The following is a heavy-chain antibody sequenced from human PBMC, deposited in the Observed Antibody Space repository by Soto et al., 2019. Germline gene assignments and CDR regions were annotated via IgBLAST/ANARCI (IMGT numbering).Heavy chain of an antibody. Sequence: PGGSLRLSCAASGFTFSSYAMHWVRQAPGKGLEWVAVISYDGSNKNYPDSGKGRFTISRDNSKNTLYLQMNSLRAEDTAVYYRARGLESGGTYFGHWGQGTLVTVSS. CDR2: ISYDGSNK. CDR1: GFTFSSYA. D-gene: IGHD6-13*01. CDR3: ARGLESGGTYFGH. J-gene: IGHJ1*01. V-gene: IGHV3-30-3*01.